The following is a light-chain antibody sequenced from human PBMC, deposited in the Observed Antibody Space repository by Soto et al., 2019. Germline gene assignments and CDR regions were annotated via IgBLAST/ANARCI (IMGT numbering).Light chain of an antibody. CDR1: SSDVGGYNF. CDR3: NSYAGSNIEV. V-gene: IGLV2-8*01. J-gene: IGLJ1*01. CDR2: EVN. Sequence: QSALTQPPSASGSPGQSVTISCTGTSSDVGGYNFVSWYQHHTGKAPKLIIYEVNKRPSGVPNRFSGSKSGNTASLTVSGLQAVDEADYYCNSYAGSNIEVFGTGTKLTVL.